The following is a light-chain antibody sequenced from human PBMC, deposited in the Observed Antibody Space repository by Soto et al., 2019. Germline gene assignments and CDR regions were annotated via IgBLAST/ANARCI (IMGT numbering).Light chain of an antibody. CDR1: QSAGNF. Sequence: EILMTQSPATVSVSPGETASLSSRVSQSAGNFLAWYLQKPGQASRLLIYYISTRATGIPARFSGSGSGTDFTLNISRLESDDFALYYCQQYAEGTPITFGQGTRLEIK. V-gene: IGKV3D-15*01. J-gene: IGKJ5*01. CDR2: YIS. CDR3: QQYAEGTPIT.